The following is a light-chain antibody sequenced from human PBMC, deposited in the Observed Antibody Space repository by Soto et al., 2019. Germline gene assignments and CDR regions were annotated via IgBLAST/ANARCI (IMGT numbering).Light chain of an antibody. CDR3: SSYTISSTQV. J-gene: IGLJ1*01. CDR1: SSDVGFYNY. V-gene: IGLV2-14*01. Sequence: QSVLTQPASVSGSPGQSIAISCTGSSSDVGFYNYVSWYQQHPGKVPKLIIYEVTNRPSGVSDRFFGSKSGNTASLTISGLQTEDEADYYCSSYTISSTQVFGAGTKLTVL. CDR2: EVT.